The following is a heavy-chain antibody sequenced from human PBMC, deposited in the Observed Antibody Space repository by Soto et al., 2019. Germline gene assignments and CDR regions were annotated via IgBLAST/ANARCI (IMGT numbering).Heavy chain of an antibody. CDR1: GFTFSSDW. Sequence: EVRLVESGGGLVQPGGSLRLSCAASGFTFSSDWMTWVRQAPGTGLEWVANIRKDGSKTSYLDSVRGRFTISRDNAQSSLYLEMDSLRAEDTALYCCARDVSLGTSRLYLDAVAIWGQGTRVTVS. J-gene: IGHJ3*02. V-gene: IGHV3-7*05. CDR2: IRKDGSKT. CDR3: ARDVSLGTSRLYLDAVAI. D-gene: IGHD2-2*01.